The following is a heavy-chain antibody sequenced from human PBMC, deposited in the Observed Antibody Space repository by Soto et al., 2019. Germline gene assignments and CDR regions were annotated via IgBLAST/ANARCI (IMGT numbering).Heavy chain of an antibody. CDR3: ARMRRDSSGYWPATRMDV. Sequence: QVQLVQSGAEVKKPGSSVKVSCKASGGTFSSYAISWVRQAPGQGLEWMGGIIPIFGTANYAQKFQGRVMITADESTSTAYMELSSLRSEDTAVYYCARMRRDSSGYWPATRMDVWGQGTTVTVSS. J-gene: IGHJ6*02. D-gene: IGHD3-22*01. V-gene: IGHV1-69*01. CDR1: GGTFSSYA. CDR2: IIPIFGTA.